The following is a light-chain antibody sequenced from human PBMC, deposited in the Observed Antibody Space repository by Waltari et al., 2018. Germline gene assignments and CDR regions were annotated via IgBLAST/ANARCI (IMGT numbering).Light chain of an antibody. Sequence: DMQMTQSPSTLSASVGDRVTITCRASQSISTWLAWYQPKPGKAPKLLIYKASSLEGGVPSRFSGSGSGTEFTLTISSLQPDDFATYYCQQYSTYSRTFGQGTKLEIK. J-gene: IGKJ2*01. CDR2: KAS. CDR1: QSISTW. V-gene: IGKV1-5*03. CDR3: QQYSTYSRT.